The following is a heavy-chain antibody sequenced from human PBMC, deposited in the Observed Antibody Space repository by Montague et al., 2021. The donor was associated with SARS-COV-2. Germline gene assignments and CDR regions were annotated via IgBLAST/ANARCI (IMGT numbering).Heavy chain of an antibody. J-gene: IGHJ4*02. CDR2: IYHSGTT. D-gene: IGHD2/OR15-2a*01. CDR3: ARVNKVDYYFEY. Sequence: SLRLSCAASGFTFSSYAMSWVRQSPVKGLEWIGEIYHSGTTNSNPSLKSRVTISIDNSKNQFSLKLTSVTAADTAVYFCARVNKVDYYFEYWGQGALVTVSS. CDR1: GFTFSSYAM. V-gene: IGHV4-4*01.